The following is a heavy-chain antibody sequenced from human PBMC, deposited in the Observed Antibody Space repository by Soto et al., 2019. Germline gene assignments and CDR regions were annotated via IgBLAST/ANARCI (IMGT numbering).Heavy chain of an antibody. Sequence: HPGGSLRLSCSASGFTFSSYAMHWVRQAPGKGLEYVSAISSNGGSTYYADSVKGRFTISRDNSKNTLYLQMSSLRAEDTAVYYCKGYDFWSGPRDYYYYGMDVWGQGTTVTVSS. CDR3: KGYDFWSGPRDYYYYGMDV. J-gene: IGHJ6*02. CDR1: GFTFSSYA. V-gene: IGHV3-64D*06. D-gene: IGHD3-3*01. CDR2: ISSNGGST.